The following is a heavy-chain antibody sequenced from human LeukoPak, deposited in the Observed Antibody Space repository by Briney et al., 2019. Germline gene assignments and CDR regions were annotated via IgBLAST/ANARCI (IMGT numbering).Heavy chain of an antibody. V-gene: IGHV3-23*01. D-gene: IGHD5-18*01. Sequence: QPGGSLRLSCEASGFTFGSHAMCWVRQAPGKGLEWVAGIFGSGGSPHYADPVKGRFTISRDNSRNTVYLQINSLRAEDTAVYYCGKTTVGYSSGQKPAWPVDYWGQGTLVTVSS. J-gene: IGHJ4*02. CDR2: IFGSGGSP. CDR1: GFTFGSHA. CDR3: GKTTVGYSSGQKPAWPVDY.